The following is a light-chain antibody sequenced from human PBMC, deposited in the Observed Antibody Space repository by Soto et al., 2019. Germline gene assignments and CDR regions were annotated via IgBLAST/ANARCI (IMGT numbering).Light chain of an antibody. J-gene: IGKJ4*01. CDR2: DAS. CDR1: YSISSW. V-gene: IGKV1-5*01. Sequence: DIQMTQSPSTLSASIGDRVTITCRASYSISSWLAWYQQRPGRAPKLLIYDASTVESGVPSRFSGSGYGTEFTLTISSLQPDDLATYHGQQYHTYLTFGVGTKVEI. CDR3: QQYHTYLT.